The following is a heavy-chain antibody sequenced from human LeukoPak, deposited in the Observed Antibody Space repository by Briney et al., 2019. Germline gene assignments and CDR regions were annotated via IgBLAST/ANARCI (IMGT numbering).Heavy chain of an antibody. J-gene: IGHJ6*02. CDR1: GYTFTGYY. CDR2: INPNSGGT. Sequence: ASVKVSCKASGYTFTGYYMHWVRQAPGQGLEWMGWINPNSGGTHYAQKFQGRVTMTRDTSISTAYMELSRLRSYDTAVYYCARNGIAATRTRVSLPYYYGMDVWGQGTTVTVSS. CDR3: ARNGIAATRTRVSLPYYYGMDV. V-gene: IGHV1-2*02. D-gene: IGHD6-13*01.